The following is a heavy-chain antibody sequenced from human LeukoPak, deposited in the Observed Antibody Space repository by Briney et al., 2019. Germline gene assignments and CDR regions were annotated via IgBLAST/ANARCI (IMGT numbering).Heavy chain of an antibody. CDR1: GGSISSSSYY. Sequence: PSETLSLTCTVSGGSISSSSYYWGWIRQPPGKGLEWIGSIYYSGSTYYNPSLKSRVTISVDTSKNQFSLKLSSVTAADTAVYYCARSKFPPGGVFDYWGQGTLVTVSS. V-gene: IGHV4-39*01. J-gene: IGHJ4*02. D-gene: IGHD3-16*01. CDR3: ARSKFPPGGVFDY. CDR2: IYYSGST.